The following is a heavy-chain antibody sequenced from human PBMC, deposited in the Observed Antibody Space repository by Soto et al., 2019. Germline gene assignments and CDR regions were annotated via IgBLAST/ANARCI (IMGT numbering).Heavy chain of an antibody. V-gene: IGHV4-39*01. D-gene: IGHD5-12*01. CDR3: ATTVDIVATVDY. J-gene: IGHJ4*02. CDR1: VGSISSSSYY. CDR2: IYYSGST. Sequence: SETLSLTCTVSVGSISSSSYYCGWIRQPPWKGLEWIGSIYYSGSTYYNPSLKSRVTISVDTSKNQFSPKLSSVTAADTAVYYCATTVDIVATVDYWGQGTLGTVS.